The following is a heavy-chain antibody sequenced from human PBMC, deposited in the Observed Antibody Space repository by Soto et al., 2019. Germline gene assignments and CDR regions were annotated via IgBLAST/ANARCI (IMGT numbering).Heavy chain of an antibody. CDR3: ARGGSGYFNWFDP. J-gene: IGHJ5*02. D-gene: IGHD3-22*01. Sequence: PSETLSLTCTVSGGSISSGGYYWSWIRQHPGKGLEWIGYIYHSGSTYYNPSLKSRVTISVDRSKNQFSLKLSSVTAADTAVYYCARGGSGYFNWFDPWGQGTLVTVSS. CDR2: IYHSGST. CDR1: GGSISSGGYY. V-gene: IGHV4-30-2*01.